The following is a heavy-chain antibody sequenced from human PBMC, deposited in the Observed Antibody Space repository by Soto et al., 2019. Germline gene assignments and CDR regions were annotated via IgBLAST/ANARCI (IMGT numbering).Heavy chain of an antibody. D-gene: IGHD4-17*01. J-gene: IGHJ6*03. CDR1: GYTFTSYY. V-gene: IGHV1-46*01. CDR2: INPSGGST. CDR3: ARGGTVTFYYYYYMDV. Sequence: ASVKVSCKASGYTFTSYYIHWVRQAPGQGLEWMGIINPSGGSTSYAQKFQGRVTMTRDTSTSTVYMELSSLRSEDTAVYYCARGGTVTFYYYYYMDVWGKGTTVTVSS.